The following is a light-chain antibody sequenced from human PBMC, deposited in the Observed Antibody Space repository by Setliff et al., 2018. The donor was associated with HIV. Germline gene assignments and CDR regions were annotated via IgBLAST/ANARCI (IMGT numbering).Light chain of an antibody. CDR2: DVK. CDR1: SSDVGGYNY. V-gene: IGLV2-23*02. J-gene: IGLJ1*01. Sequence: QSVLAQPASVSGSPGQSITRSFPGTSSDVGGYNYVSWYQQHPDKAPKLMIYDVKNRPSGVSDRFSGSKSGNTASLTISGLQAEDEADYYCCSYAGSGPVFGAGTKVTVL. CDR3: CSYAGSGPV.